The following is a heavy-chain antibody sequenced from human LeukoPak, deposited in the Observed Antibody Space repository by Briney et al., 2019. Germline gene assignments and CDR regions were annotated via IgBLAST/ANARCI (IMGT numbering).Heavy chain of an antibody. D-gene: IGHD6-19*01. CDR2: INHSGST. V-gene: IGHV4-34*01. J-gene: IGHJ4*02. CDR3: AVSGWYRAFDY. CDR1: GGSFRGYY. Sequence: PSETLSLTCTVYGGSFRGYYWSWIRQPPGKGLEWIGEINHSGSTNYNPSLKSRVTISVDTSKNQFSLKLSSVTAADTAVYYCAVSGWYRAFDYWGQGTLVTVSS.